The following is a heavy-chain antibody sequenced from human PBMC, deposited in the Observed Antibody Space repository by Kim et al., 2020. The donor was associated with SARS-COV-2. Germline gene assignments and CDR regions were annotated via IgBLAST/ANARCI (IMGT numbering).Heavy chain of an antibody. CDR1: GYTFTNYV. J-gene: IGHJ5*01. D-gene: IGHD3-10*01. CDR3: AADLKVPGSGGDNWFDS. Sequence: ASVKVSCKASGYTFTNYVVHWVRQAPGQRLEWMGWINAANRNTKYSQRFQGRVTITRDTSASTAYMELSSLRSEDTAVYYCAADLKVPGSGGDNWFDSWGQGTLVTVSS. CDR2: INAANRNT. V-gene: IGHV1-3*01.